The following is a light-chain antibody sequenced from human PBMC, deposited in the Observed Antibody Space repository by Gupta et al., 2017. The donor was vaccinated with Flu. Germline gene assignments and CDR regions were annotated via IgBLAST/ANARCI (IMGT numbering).Light chain of an antibody. V-gene: IGKV1-39*01. CDR2: AAS. CDR3: QQSYSLAT. Sequence: SPSRLSASVGDRHTSPGRQSKRISGCLHWEQQRPEHAPKVMIYAASRVEWGDTLRFRGRGEEKDFTLTSSRRQDEAFAYYYAQQSYSLATFGQGTKLEIK. J-gene: IGKJ2*01. CDR1: KRISGC.